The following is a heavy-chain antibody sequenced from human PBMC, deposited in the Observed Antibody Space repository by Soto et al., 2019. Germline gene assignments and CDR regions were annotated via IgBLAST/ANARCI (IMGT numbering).Heavy chain of an antibody. CDR1: GFTFRNYA. CDR2: ITNSGANT. V-gene: IGHV3-23*01. Sequence: QLLESGGGLVQPGGSLRLSCAASGFTFRNYAMHWVRQAPGKGLEWVSTITNSGANTFYAGSVKGRFSISRDNSRNALHLQMNSLKAADTAIYFCAKGNGAAGGRGAYFHDWGQGTLVTVSS. CDR3: AKGNGAAGGRGAYFHD. J-gene: IGHJ4*02. D-gene: IGHD6-13*01.